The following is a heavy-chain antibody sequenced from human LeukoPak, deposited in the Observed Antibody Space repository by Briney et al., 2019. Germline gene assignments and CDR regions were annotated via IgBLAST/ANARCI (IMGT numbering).Heavy chain of an antibody. D-gene: IGHD3-9*01. J-gene: IGHJ5*02. CDR2: INHSGST. CDR1: GGSFSGYY. Sequence: SETLSLTCAVYGGSFSGYYWSWIRQPPGKGLEWIGEINHSGSTNYNPSLKSRVTIPVDTSKNQFSLKLSSVTAADTAVYYCARGRYDILTGYYRSHNWLDPWGQGTLVTVSS. V-gene: IGHV4-34*01. CDR3: ARGRYDILTGYYRSHNWLDP.